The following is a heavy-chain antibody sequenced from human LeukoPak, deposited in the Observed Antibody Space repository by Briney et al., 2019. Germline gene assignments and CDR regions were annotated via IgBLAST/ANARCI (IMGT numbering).Heavy chain of an antibody. Sequence: GGSLRLSCAASGFTFSRCDMHWVRQAPGKGLEWVGRILSKPDGGTIEYAASVKGRFTISRDDSKNMVYLQMSSLKTEDTALYYCATGRAFDIWGQGTMVTVSS. J-gene: IGHJ3*02. CDR3: ATGRAFDI. V-gene: IGHV3-15*01. CDR1: GFTFSRCD. CDR2: ILSKPDGGTI.